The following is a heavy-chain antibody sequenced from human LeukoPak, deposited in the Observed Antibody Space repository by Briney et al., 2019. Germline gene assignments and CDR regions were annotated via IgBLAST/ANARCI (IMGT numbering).Heavy chain of an antibody. J-gene: IGHJ5*02. CDR2: MNPKSGDT. Sequence: GASVKVSCQASGYTFTSNGTSWVRPAPGQGLEWIGWMNPKSGDTLFATKYQSRASMTSDSSIRTAYLKVSGLTFEDTAVYYSARAMGGSRIPPTTRLDPWGQGTLVTVSS. CDR1: GYTFTSNG. V-gene: IGHV1-8*02. D-gene: IGHD3-16*01. CDR3: ARAMGGSRIPPTTRLDP.